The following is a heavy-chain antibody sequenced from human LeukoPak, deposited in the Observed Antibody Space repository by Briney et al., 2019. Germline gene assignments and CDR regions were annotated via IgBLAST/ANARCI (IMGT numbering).Heavy chain of an antibody. J-gene: IGHJ6*03. CDR3: TTIGARISAAAGTLLDYYYYMDV. CDR1: GFTFRNAW. Sequence: PGGSLRLSCAASGFTFRNAWMSWVRQAAGKGLEWVGRIKSKTDGGTTDYAAPVKGRFTISRDDSKTTLYLQMNSLKTEDTAVYYCTTIGARISAAAGTLLDYYYYMDVWGEGTTVTVSS. D-gene: IGHD6-13*01. CDR2: IKSKTDGGTT. V-gene: IGHV3-15*01.